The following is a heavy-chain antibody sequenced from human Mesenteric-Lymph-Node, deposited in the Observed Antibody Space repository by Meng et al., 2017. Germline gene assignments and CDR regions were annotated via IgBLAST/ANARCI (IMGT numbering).Heavy chain of an antibody. CDR3: ARGVRSGSYSDAFDI. V-gene: IGHV3-74*01. D-gene: IGHD1-26*01. CDR1: GFTFSSYW. J-gene: IGHJ3*02. Sequence: GGSLRLSCAASGFTFSSYWMHWVRQAPGKGLVWVSRINSDGSSRSYADSVKGRFTISRDNAKNTLYLQMNSLRAEDTAVYYCARGVRSGSYSDAFDIWGQGTMVTVSS. CDR2: INSDGSSR.